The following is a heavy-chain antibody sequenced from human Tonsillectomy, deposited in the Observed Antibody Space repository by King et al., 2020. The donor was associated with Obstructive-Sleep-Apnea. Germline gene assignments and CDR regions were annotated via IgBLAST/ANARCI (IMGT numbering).Heavy chain of an antibody. J-gene: IGHJ3*02. V-gene: IGHV1-18*04. CDR2: ISVYNGNT. D-gene: IGHD3-10*01. CDR1: GYTFISYG. CDR3: AREGRGTMVRGVNYAFDI. Sequence: QVQLVESGAEVKKPGASVKVSCKASGYTFISYGISWVRQAPGQGLEWMGWISVYNGNTNYAQKFQGRVTMTTDTSTSTAYMELRSLRSDDTAVYYCAREGRGTMVRGVNYAFDIWGQGTMVTVSS.